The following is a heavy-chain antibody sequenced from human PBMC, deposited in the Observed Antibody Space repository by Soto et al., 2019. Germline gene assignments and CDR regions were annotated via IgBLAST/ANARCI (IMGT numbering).Heavy chain of an antibody. CDR2: ISSSSSYI. CDR1: GFTFSSYG. V-gene: IGHV3-21*01. J-gene: IGHJ3*02. CDR3: ARPAKTYSSSWYADPAFDI. Sequence: GGSLRLSCAASGFTFSSYGMHWVRQAPGKGLEWVSSISSSSSYIYYADSVKGRFTISRDNAKNSLYLQMNSLRAEDTAVYYCARPAKTYSSSWYADPAFDIWGQGTMVTVSS. D-gene: IGHD6-13*01.